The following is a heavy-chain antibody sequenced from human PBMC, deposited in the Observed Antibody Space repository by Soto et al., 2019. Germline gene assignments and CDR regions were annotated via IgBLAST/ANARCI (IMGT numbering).Heavy chain of an antibody. J-gene: IGHJ2*01. CDR3: ARDGSGFHWYFDI. CDR2: TYYRSKWYT. Sequence: QIQLQQSGPGLVKPSQTLSLICAISGDTVSSGTATWSWIRQSPSRGLEWLGRTYYRSKWYTDYEVSVKSRIAIIPDTSKNQLSLQLNSVTSEDTAVYFCARDGSGFHWYFDIWGRGTLVTVSS. D-gene: IGHD6-19*01. CDR1: GDTVSSGTAT. V-gene: IGHV6-1*01.